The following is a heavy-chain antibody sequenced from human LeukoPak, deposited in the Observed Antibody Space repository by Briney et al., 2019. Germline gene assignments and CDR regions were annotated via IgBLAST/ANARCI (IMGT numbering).Heavy chain of an antibody. J-gene: IGHJ4*02. CDR1: GYSFTSYW. CDR3: ARPAGPYCGGDCYSGVDY. V-gene: IGHV5-51*01. D-gene: IGHD2-21*02. CDR2: IYPGDSDT. Sequence: GESLQISCKGSGYSFTSYWIGWVRQMPGKGLEWMGIIYPGDSDTRYSPSFQGQVTISADKSISTAYLQWSSLKASDTAMYYCARPAGPYCGGDCYSGVDYWGQGTLVTVSS.